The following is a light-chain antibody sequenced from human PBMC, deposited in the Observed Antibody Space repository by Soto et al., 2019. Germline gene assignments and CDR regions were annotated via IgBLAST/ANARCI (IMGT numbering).Light chain of an antibody. V-gene: IGLV2-14*02. Sequence: QSALSQPASVSGSPGQSITISCTGSASDVGSYNLVSWYQQHPGKAPKLVIYEVSNRPSGVSNRFSGSKSGNTASLTISGLQAEDEADYYCSSYTSSSTFWVFGGGTKLTVL. CDR1: ASDVGSYNL. CDR3: SSYTSSSTFWV. J-gene: IGLJ3*02. CDR2: EVS.